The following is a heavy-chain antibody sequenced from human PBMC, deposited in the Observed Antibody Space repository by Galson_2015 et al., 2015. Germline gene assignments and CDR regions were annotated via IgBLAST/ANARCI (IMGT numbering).Heavy chain of an antibody. CDR2: IYHSGST. D-gene: IGHD3-10*01. CDR3: ARGEVRGGIGSFMDV. Sequence: TLSLTCAVSGGSISSSNWWSWVRQPPGKGLEWIGEIYHSGSTNYNPSLKSRVTISVDKSKNQFSLKLSSVTAADTAVYYCARGEVRGGIGSFMDVWGQGTTVTVSS. CDR1: GGSISSSNW. J-gene: IGHJ6*02. V-gene: IGHV4-4*02.